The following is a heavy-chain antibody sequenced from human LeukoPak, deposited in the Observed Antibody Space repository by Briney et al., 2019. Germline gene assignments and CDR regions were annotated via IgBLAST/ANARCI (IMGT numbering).Heavy chain of an antibody. CDR3: TTAGYVRGVIGPFY. V-gene: IGHV3-15*01. Sequence: GGSLRLSCAASGFTFSSYAMSWVRQAPGKRLEWVGRIKSKTDGGTTDYAAPVKGRFTISRDDSKNTLYLQMNSLKTEDTAVYYCTTAGYVRGVIGPFYWGQGTLVTVSS. CDR2: IKSKTDGGTT. J-gene: IGHJ4*02. D-gene: IGHD3-10*01. CDR1: GFTFSSYA.